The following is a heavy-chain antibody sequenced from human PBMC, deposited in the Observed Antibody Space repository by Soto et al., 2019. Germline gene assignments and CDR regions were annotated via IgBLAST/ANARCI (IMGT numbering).Heavy chain of an antibody. CDR2: IYYSGST. V-gene: IGHV4-31*03. Sequence: QVQLQESGPGLVKPSQTLSLTCTVSGGSISSGGYYWSWIRQHPGKGLEWIGYIYYSGSTYYNPSLKRRVTLSVDTSKNQFSLKLSSVTAADTAVYYCARDVDSSGYTYWYFDLWGRGTLVTVSS. J-gene: IGHJ2*01. CDR3: ARDVDSSGYTYWYFDL. D-gene: IGHD3-22*01. CDR1: GGSISSGGYY.